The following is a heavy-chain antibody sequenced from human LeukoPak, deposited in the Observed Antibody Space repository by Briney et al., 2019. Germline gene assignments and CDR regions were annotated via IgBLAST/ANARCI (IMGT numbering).Heavy chain of an antibody. CDR1: GYNFTSFW. CDR2: IDPSDSYT. Sequence: GESLRISCKGSGYNFTSFWINWVRQMPGKGLEWMGRIDPSDSYTNYRPSFQGHVTISADKSISTAYLQWSSLKTSDNAMYYCARRNRGYDVWGQGTTVTVSS. D-gene: IGHD5-18*01. J-gene: IGHJ6*02. V-gene: IGHV5-10-1*01. CDR3: ARRNRGYDV.